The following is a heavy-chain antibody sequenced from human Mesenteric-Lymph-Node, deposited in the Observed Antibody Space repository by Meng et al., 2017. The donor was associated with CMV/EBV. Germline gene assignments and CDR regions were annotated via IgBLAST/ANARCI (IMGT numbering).Heavy chain of an antibody. CDR1: GFTVSSNY. CDR3: ARDGAGTIDY. V-gene: IGHV3-11*04. Sequence: GESLKISCAASGFTVSSNYMSWVRQAPGKGLEWVSYISSASTTMNYADSVKGRFTISRDNAKDSLYLEMNDLRVEDTAVYYCARDGAGTIDYWGQGTLVTVSS. J-gene: IGHJ4*02. CDR2: ISSASTTM. D-gene: IGHD6-19*01.